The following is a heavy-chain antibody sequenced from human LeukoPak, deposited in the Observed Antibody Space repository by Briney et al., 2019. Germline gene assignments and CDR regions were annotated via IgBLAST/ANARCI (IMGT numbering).Heavy chain of an antibody. J-gene: IGHJ4*02. V-gene: IGHV1-69*13. D-gene: IGHD6-19*01. Sequence: ASVKVSCKASGGTFSSYAISWVRQAPGQGLEWMGGIIPIFGTANYAQKFQGRVTITADESTSTAYMELSSLRSEDTAVYYCARGSSVAGHFDYWGQGTLVTVSS. CDR3: ARGSSVAGHFDY. CDR1: GGTFSSYA. CDR2: IIPIFGTA.